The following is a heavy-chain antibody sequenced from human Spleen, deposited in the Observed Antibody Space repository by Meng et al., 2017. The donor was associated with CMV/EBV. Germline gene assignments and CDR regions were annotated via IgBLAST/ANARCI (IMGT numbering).Heavy chain of an antibody. CDR1: GGSISSSSYY. V-gene: IGHV4-39*07. D-gene: IGHD3-10*01. CDR3: ARDTHYYGSGSFYYYYYGMDV. Sequence: SETLSLTCTVSGGSISSSSYYWGWIRQPPGKGLEWIGSIYYSGSTYYNPSLKSRVTISVDTSKNQFSLKLSSVTAADTAVYYCARDTHYYGSGSFYYYYYGMDVWGQGTTVIVSS. CDR2: IYYSGST. J-gene: IGHJ6*02.